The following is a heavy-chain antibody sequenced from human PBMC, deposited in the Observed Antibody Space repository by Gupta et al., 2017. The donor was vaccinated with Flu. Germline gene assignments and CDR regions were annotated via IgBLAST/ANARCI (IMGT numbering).Heavy chain of an antibody. CDR2: IYDLGTT. CDR1: GGSVSSGKTF. D-gene: IGHD4-23*01. J-gene: IGHJ4*02. CDR3: ASVSGNFVTD. Sequence: QVQLQESGPGLVKPSPTLSLSCTVSGGSVSSGKTFWRWIRQQPGKGLEWIGYIYDLGTTYYNPSLKSRVSISVDTSENQFSLKLSSVTAADTAVYDCASVSGNFVTDWGLGTLVTVSS. V-gene: IGHV4-31*03.